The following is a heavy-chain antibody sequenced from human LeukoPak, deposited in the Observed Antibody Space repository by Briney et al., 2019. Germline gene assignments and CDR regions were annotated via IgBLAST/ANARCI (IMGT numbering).Heavy chain of an antibody. CDR1: GGSISIYY. Sequence: SETLSLTCSVSGGSISIYYWSWVRQPPGKGLEWIGYIYNSGSTNYNPSLMSRVTISVDTSKNQFSLKLTSVTAADTAVYYCVRDRELTYWGQGTLVTVSS. CDR3: VRDRELTY. CDR2: IYNSGST. D-gene: IGHD1-26*01. J-gene: IGHJ4*02. V-gene: IGHV4-59*03.